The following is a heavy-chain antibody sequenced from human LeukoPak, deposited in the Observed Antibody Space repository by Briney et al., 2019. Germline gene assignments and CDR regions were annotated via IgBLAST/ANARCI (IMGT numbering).Heavy chain of an antibody. J-gene: IGHJ4*02. CDR3: ASSVGTTRYFDY. D-gene: IGHD1-26*01. CDR2: IIPIFGTA. Sequence: GSSVNVSCKASGGTFSSYAISWVRQAPGQGLEWMGGIIPIFGTAIYAQKFQGRVTITTDESTSTAYMELSSLRSEDTAVYYCASSVGTTRYFDYWGQGTLVTVSS. CDR1: GGTFSSYA. V-gene: IGHV1-69*05.